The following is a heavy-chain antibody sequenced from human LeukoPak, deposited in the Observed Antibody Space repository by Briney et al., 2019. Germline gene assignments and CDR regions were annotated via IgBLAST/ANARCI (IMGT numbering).Heavy chain of an antibody. D-gene: IGHD6-19*01. V-gene: IGHV4-59*01. CDR1: GGSISSYY. CDR2: VHYSGST. Sequence: KPSETLSLACTVSGGSISSYYWSWIRQPPGKGLGWIGYVHYSGSTHYNPSLKSRVTISVDTSRNQFSLKMTSVTAADTAVYYCARGAGWYAYWGQGTLVTVSS. J-gene: IGHJ4*02. CDR3: ARGAGWYAY.